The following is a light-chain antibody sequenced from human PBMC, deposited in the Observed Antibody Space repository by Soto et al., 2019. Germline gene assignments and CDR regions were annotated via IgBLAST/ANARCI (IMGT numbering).Light chain of an antibody. CDR3: QQRNRWPPVT. J-gene: IGKJ4*01. CDR1: PSVSNS. CDR2: DAF. V-gene: IGKV3-11*01. Sequence: ESVLTQSPATLSLSPGERATLSCRASPSVSNSLAWYQHKPGQAPSLLIYDAFNRATGVPTRFSGSGSGTDFTLTTSSLEPEDFAVYYCQQRNRWPPVTFGGGTRVEIK.